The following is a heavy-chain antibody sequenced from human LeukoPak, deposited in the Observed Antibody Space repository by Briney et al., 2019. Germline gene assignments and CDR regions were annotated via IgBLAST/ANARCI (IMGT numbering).Heavy chain of an antibody. CDR2: IYYSGST. V-gene: IGHV4-59*08. CDR1: GGSISSYY. Sequence: KPSETLSLTCTVSGGSISSYYWSWIRQPPGKGLEWIGYIYYSGSTNYNPSLKSRVTISVDTSKNQFSLKLSSVTAADTAVYYCASRITMVRGVMRDAFDIWGQGTMVTVSS. D-gene: IGHD3-10*01. CDR3: ASRITMVRGVMRDAFDI. J-gene: IGHJ3*02.